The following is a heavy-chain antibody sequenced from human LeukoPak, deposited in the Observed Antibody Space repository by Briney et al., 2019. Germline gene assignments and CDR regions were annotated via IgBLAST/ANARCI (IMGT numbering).Heavy chain of an antibody. Sequence: VGSLRLSCAASGFTFSSYAMSWVRQAPGKGLEWVSSIYGSGGSTYYADSVKGRFTISRDNSKNTLYQQMNSLRAEDTAVYYCAKDLAVGELPLNYFDYWGQGTLVTVPS. CDR1: GFTFSSYA. CDR3: AKDLAVGELPLNYFDY. V-gene: IGHV3-23*01. J-gene: IGHJ4*02. CDR2: IYGSGGST. D-gene: IGHD3-10*01.